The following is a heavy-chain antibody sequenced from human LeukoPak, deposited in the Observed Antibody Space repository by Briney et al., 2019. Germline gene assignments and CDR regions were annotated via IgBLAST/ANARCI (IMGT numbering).Heavy chain of an antibody. CDR3: ARKLDPGSGSYFWFDP. Sequence: ASVKVSCKASGGTFSSSPITWVRPPPGQGLEWMGRIIPMLAIANYAPKFQGRVTITADKSTRTAYMELISLRSEATAVYYCARKLDPGSGSYFWFDPWGQGTLATVSS. D-gene: IGHD3-10*01. V-gene: IGHV1-69*02. CDR2: IIPMLAIA. CDR1: GGTFSSSP. J-gene: IGHJ5*02.